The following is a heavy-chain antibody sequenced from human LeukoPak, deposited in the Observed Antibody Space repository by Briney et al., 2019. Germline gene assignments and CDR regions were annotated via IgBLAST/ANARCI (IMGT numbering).Heavy chain of an antibody. V-gene: IGHV4-39*01. J-gene: IGHJ6*04. Sequence: SETLSLNCTVSGGSISSSSYYWGWIRQPPGKGLEWIGSIYYSGSTYYNPSLKSRVTISVDTSKNQFSLKLSSVTAADTAVYYCARRGYAASRVVDVWGKGTTVTVSS. CDR2: IYYSGST. D-gene: IGHD2-2*01. CDR3: ARRGYAASRVVDV. CDR1: GGSISSSSYY.